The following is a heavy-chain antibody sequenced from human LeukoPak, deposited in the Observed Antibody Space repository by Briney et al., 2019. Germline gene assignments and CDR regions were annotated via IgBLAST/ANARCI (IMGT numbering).Heavy chain of an antibody. J-gene: IGHJ4*02. V-gene: IGHV3-23*01. CDR2: ISGSGGST. D-gene: IGHD4-17*01. CDR1: GFTFSSYA. Sequence: QPGGPLRLSCAVSGFTFSSYAMSWVRQAPGKGLEWVSAISGSGGSTYYADSVKGRFTISRDNSKNTLYLQMNSLRAEDTAVYYCASSSYGDYTPRGRTTLDYWGQGTLVTVSS. CDR3: ASSSYGDYTPRGRTTLDY.